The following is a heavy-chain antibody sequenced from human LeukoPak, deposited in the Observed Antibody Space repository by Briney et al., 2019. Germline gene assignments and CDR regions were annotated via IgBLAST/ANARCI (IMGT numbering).Heavy chain of an antibody. D-gene: IGHD2-21*02. CDR2: ISTYSGNT. Sequence: ASLKVSCKPFGYTFTSYALSWVRQAPGQGLEWMGWISTYSGNTNYAQKFQGRITMTIETSTSTAYMKLRSLRSDDTAVYYCARGGSRVVTYGNFDYWGQGTLVTVSS. V-gene: IGHV1-18*01. CDR1: GYTFTSYA. CDR3: ARGGSRVVTYGNFDY. J-gene: IGHJ4*02.